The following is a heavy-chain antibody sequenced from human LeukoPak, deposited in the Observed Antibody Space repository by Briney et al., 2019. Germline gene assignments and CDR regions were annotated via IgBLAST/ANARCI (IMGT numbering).Heavy chain of an antibody. Sequence: ASVKVSFKTSGYTFTNYGISWVRQAPGLGVEWMGWISAYNGNTNYAQKVQGRVTRTTDTSASTAYMELRSLRFDDTAVYYCARDQSVRLLQTSSTYFKHVFAIWGQGSMVTVSS. D-gene: IGHD6-13*01. J-gene: IGHJ3*02. V-gene: IGHV1-18*01. CDR3: ARDQSVRLLQTSSTYFKHVFAI. CDR1: GYTFTNYG. CDR2: ISAYNGNT.